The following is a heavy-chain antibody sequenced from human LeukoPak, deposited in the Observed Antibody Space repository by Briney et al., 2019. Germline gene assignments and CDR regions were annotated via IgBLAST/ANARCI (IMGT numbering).Heavy chain of an antibody. J-gene: IGHJ4*02. V-gene: IGHV4-61*02. CDR1: GASISSSSYY. D-gene: IGHD3-9*01. CDR3: ARDNVLRYLDPEYYSDY. Sequence: SETLSLTCTVSGASISSSSYYWSWIRQPAGKGLEWIGRIYTSGSTNYNPSLKSRVTMSVDTSKNQFSLKLSSVTAADTAVYYCARDNVLRYLDPEYYSDYWGQGTLVTVSS. CDR2: IYTSGST.